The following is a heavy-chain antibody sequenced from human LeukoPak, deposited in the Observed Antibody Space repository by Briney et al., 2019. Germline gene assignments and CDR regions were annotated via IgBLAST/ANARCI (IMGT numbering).Heavy chain of an antibody. V-gene: IGHV4-34*01. Sequence: SETLSLTCAVYGGSFSGYYWSWIRQPPGKGLEWIGEINHSGSTNYDPSLKSRVTISVDTSKNQFSLKLSSVTAADTAVYYCARYNDFWRGYPHFDYWGQGTLVTVSS. CDR1: GGSFSGYY. CDR2: INHSGST. D-gene: IGHD3-3*01. CDR3: ARYNDFWRGYPHFDY. J-gene: IGHJ4*02.